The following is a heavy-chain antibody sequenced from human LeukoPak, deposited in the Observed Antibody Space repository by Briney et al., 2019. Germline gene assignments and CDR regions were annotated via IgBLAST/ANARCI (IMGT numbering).Heavy chain of an antibody. V-gene: IGHV3-33*01. D-gene: IGHD3-10*01. Sequence: PGRSLRLSCGASGFTFRDYGMHWVRQAPGKGLEWVSNIWFDGSNKYYAESVKGRFSISRDNSKNTLYLQMNGLRPDDTAVYYCASTRTGISSYYFYYMDVWGKGTTVIVSS. CDR2: IWFDGSNK. CDR1: GFTFRDYG. CDR3: ASTRTGISSYYFYYMDV. J-gene: IGHJ6*03.